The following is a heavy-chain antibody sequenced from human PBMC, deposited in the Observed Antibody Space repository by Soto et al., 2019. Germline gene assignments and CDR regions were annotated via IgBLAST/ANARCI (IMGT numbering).Heavy chain of an antibody. Sequence: EVQLVESGGGLMRPGGSLRLSCTASGFTFDNYDMHWVRQRAGKGLEWVAAIGTTGHPYYPGSGKCRFTISRENVKNSLFLQVNDLKAGDTAVYYCARGSSGWYADLDYWGHGTLVTVSA. CDR2: IGTTGHP. V-gene: IGHV3-13*05. J-gene: IGHJ4*01. D-gene: IGHD6-19*01. CDR3: ARGSSGWYADLDY. CDR1: GFTFDNYD.